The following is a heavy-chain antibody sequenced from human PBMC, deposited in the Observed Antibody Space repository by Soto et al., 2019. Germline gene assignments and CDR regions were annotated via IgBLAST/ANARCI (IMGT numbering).Heavy chain of an antibody. CDR2: ISGSGDNT. D-gene: IGHD2-2*01. V-gene: IGHV3-23*01. Sequence: EVQLLESGGGLVQPGGSLRLSCAASGFTFSSYVMSWVRQAPGKGLEWVSSISGSGDNTYDAASVRGRFTISRDNSKNTQYLQMNSLRAADTAIYYCAKVDEADLDCISTSCYVGWFDPWGQGTLVTVSS. CDR1: GFTFSSYV. J-gene: IGHJ5*02. CDR3: AKVDEADLDCISTSCYVGWFDP.